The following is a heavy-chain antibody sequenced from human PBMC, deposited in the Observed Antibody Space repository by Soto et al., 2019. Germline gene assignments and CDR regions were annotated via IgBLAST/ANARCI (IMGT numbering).Heavy chain of an antibody. Sequence: EVQLLESGGGLVQRGGSLRLSCAASGFTFSSHAMSWVRQAPGKGLEWVSAMSGSGGSTYYAASVKGRFTISRDNSKNTLYLQMNGLGAGATVVYSCAKGSLGILGVVHNWFDPWGQGTLVTVSS. CDR3: AKGSLGILGVVHNWFDP. J-gene: IGHJ5*02. CDR2: MSGSGGST. CDR1: GFTFSSHA. V-gene: IGHV3-23*01. D-gene: IGHD3-3*01.